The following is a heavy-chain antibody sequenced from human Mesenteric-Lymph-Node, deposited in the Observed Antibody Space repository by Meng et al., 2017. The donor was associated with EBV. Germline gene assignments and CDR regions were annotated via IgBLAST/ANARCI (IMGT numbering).Heavy chain of an antibody. CDR2: IYSGGST. J-gene: IGHJ6*02. CDR3: ARDRDSYGMDD. V-gene: IGHV3-53*01. CDR1: GFTVSSNY. Sequence: GGSLRLSCAASGFTVSSNYMSWVRQAPGKGLEWVSVIYSGGSTYYADSVKGRFTISRDNSKNTLYLQMNSLRAEDTAVYYSARDRDSYGMDDWGQGTTVTVSS.